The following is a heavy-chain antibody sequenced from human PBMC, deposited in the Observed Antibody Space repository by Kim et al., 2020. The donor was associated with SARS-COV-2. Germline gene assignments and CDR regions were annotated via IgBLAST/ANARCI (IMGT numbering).Heavy chain of an antibody. D-gene: IGHD6-6*01. CDR3: AKDKTGSSSDGYFDY. CDR2: SSWNSGSI. CDR1: GFTFGDYA. J-gene: IGHJ4*02. Sequence: GGSLRLSCAASGFTFGDYAMHWVRQAPGKGLEWVSGSSWNSGSIGYADSVKGRFTISRDNAKNSLYLQMNSLRAEDTALYYCAKDKTGSSSDGYFDYWGQGTLVTVSS. V-gene: IGHV3-9*01.